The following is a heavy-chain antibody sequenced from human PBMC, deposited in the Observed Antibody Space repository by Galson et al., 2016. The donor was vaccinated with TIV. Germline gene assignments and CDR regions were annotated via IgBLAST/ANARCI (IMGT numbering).Heavy chain of an antibody. CDR3: ARGEDYYGSGSYLY. J-gene: IGHJ4*02. Sequence: SVKVSGKASGGTFRSYAISWVRQAPGQGLEWMGRITAVFGTAHYAQKFHGRVTITADESTSTVYMELSSLRSEDTAVFYCARGEDYYGSGSYLYWGQGTLVIVSS. V-gene: IGHV1-69*13. CDR2: ITAVFGTA. D-gene: IGHD3-10*01. CDR1: GGTFRSYA.